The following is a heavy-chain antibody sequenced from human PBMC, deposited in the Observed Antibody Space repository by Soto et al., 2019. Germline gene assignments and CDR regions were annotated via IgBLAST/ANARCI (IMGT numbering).Heavy chain of an antibody. CDR1: GDSVSSNSAA. V-gene: IGHV6-1*01. CDR3: ARLGEVVTPYGMDV. J-gene: IGHJ6*02. Sequence: SQTLSLTCAISGDSVSSNSAAWNWIRQSPSRGLEWLGRTYYRSKWYNDYPISVKGRITINPDTSKSRFSLQLNSVTPEDTAMYYCARLGEVVTPYGMDVWGQGTTVTVSS. CDR2: TYYRSKWYN. D-gene: IGHD3-22*01.